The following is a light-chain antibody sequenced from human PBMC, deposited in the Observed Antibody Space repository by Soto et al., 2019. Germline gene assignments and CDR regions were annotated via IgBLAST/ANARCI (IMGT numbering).Light chain of an antibody. Sequence: DIQMTQSPSTLSASVGDRVTITCRASQSLNSWLAWYQHKPGKAPKLLIHKASILTSGVPSRFSGSDSGAEFTLTISRLQPDDFATYYCQHYIGSSEMFGQGTKVDIK. CDR3: QHYIGSSEM. CDR1: QSLNSW. CDR2: KAS. V-gene: IGKV1-5*03. J-gene: IGKJ1*01.